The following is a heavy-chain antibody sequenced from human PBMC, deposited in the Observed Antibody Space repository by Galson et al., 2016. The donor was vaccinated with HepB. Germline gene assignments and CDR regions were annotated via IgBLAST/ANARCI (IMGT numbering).Heavy chain of an antibody. CDR3: ARTPYSSASRAKSYYFDY. CDR2: ISFDGSDK. V-gene: IGHV3-30*04. D-gene: IGHD6-6*01. Sequence: SLRLSCAASGFTFSSYAMHWVRQAPGKGLEWMAIISFDGSDKYYADSVKGRFTISRDDSKNTLYLQVSSLRADDTAVYYCARTPYSSASRAKSYYFDYWGQGTLVTVSS. CDR1: GFTFSSYA. J-gene: IGHJ4*02.